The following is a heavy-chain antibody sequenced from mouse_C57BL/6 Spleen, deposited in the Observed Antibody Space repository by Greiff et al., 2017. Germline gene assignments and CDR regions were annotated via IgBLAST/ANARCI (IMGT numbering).Heavy chain of an antibody. J-gene: IGHJ2*01. Sequence: VQLQQSGPELVKPGASVKISCKASGYAFSSSWMNWVKQRPGKGLEWIGRIYPGDGDTNYNGKFKGKATLTADKSSSTAYMQLSSLTSEDSAVYFCAKAGDGYPYYFDYWGQGTTLTVSS. V-gene: IGHV1-82*01. CDR2: IYPGDGDT. D-gene: IGHD2-3*01. CDR3: AKAGDGYPYYFDY. CDR1: GYAFSSSW.